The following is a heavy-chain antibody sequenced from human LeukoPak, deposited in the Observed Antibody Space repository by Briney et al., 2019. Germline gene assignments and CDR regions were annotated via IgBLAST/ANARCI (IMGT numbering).Heavy chain of an antibody. CDR3: AKTYYNDSSGYYGVHDAFDI. CDR2: ISGTGGTT. V-gene: IGHV3-23*01. Sequence: GGSLTLSCAASGFTFTNFAMSWVRQAPGKGREWVSAISGTGGTTYYADSVKGRFTISRDNSKNTLYLQMNSLRADDTALYYCAKTYYNDSSGYYGVHDAFDIWGRGTVVTVSS. J-gene: IGHJ3*02. CDR1: GFTFTNFA. D-gene: IGHD3-22*01.